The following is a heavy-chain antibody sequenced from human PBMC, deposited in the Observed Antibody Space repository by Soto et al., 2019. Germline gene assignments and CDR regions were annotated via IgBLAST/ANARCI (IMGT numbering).Heavy chain of an antibody. D-gene: IGHD6-13*01. CDR1: GGTFSNHA. J-gene: IGHJ3*02. CDR2: IIPILTTT. V-gene: IGHV1-69*11. CDR3: AREVAADGTFREDVFDI. Sequence: QVHLVQSGAEVKKPGSSVKVSCKASGGTFSNHAINWVRQAPGQGLEWMGRIIPILTTTNYAQKFQGRVTITADESTITAYMELSSLKHDDTAVYYCAREVAADGTFREDVFDIWGQGTLVTVSS.